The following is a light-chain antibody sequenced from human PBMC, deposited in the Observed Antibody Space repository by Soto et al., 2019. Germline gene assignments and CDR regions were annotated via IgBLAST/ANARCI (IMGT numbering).Light chain of an antibody. CDR1: QGIRNH. CDR2: YGS. V-gene: IGKV3-15*01. Sequence: IVMTQSPATLSVSPGERVTFSCRASQGIRNHLAWYQHKPGQAPRLLISYGSAGATGIPARFSGSGSGTEFTLTISRLEPEDFTVYYCHHYETFGQGTKVDIK. J-gene: IGKJ1*01. CDR3: HHYET.